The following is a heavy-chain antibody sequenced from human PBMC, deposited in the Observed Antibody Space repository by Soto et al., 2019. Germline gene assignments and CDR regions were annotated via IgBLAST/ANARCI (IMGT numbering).Heavy chain of an antibody. Sequence: QVQLVESGGGVVQPGRSLRLSCAASGFTFSSYAMHWVRQAPGKGLEWVAVISYDGSNKYYADSVKGRFTISRDNSKNTLYPEMSSLRAEDTAVYYCARPLWRDDYNWGYFDLWGRGALVTVSS. CDR1: GFTFSSYA. D-gene: IGHD4-4*01. J-gene: IGHJ2*01. CDR2: ISYDGSNK. CDR3: ARPLWRDDYNWGYFDL. V-gene: IGHV3-30-3*01.